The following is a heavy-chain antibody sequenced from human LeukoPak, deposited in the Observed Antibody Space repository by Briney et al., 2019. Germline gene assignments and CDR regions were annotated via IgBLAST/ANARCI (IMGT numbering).Heavy chain of an antibody. J-gene: IGHJ3*02. CDR2: IYYSGST. Sequence: SETLSLTCTVSGDSISNYYWSWIRQPPGKGLEWLGQIYYSGSTTYNPSLKSRVTISIDTSKNQFSLKLSSVTAADTAVYYCARQGYHDYVWGSYEIDIWGQGTMVTVSS. V-gene: IGHV4-59*08. CDR3: ARQGYHDYVWGSYEIDI. CDR1: GDSISNYY. D-gene: IGHD3-16*01.